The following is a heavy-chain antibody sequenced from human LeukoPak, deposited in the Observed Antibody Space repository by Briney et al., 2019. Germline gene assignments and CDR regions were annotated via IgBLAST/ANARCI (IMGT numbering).Heavy chain of an antibody. D-gene: IGHD4-17*01. CDR2: IIPIFGTA. CDR1: GGTFSSYA. V-gene: IGHV1-69*06. Sequence: SVTVSCMASGGTFSSYAISWVRQAPGQGLEWMGGIIPIFGTANYAHKFQGRVTITADKSTSTAYMVLSRLRSDDPAVYYCARSAPRYDYGDYNIWGQGTLVTVSA. CDR3: ARSAPRYDYGDYNI. J-gene: IGHJ4*02.